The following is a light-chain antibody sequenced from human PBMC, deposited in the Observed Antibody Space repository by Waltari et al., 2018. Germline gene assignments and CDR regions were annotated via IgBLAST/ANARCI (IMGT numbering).Light chain of an antibody. CDR2: GAS. V-gene: IGKV1-39*01. Sequence: DIQMTQSQSSLSASVGDTVTVTCRASQNIRTYLNWYQQKTAKAPKLLIYGASTLQRGVPSRFRGSASGTEFTLTVTNLQPDDFATYFCQQSFSSPWTFGQGTTVNI. CDR1: QNIRTY. CDR3: QQSFSSPWT. J-gene: IGKJ1*01.